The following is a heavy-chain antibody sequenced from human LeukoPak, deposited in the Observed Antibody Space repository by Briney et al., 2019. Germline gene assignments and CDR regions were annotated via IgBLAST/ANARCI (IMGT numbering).Heavy chain of an antibody. V-gene: IGHV3-30*03. Sequence: GGSLRLSCAASGFNFFGYGMHWVRQAPGKGLEWVAVISYDGSNKYYADSVRGRFTISRDNSKNTLYLQMNSLRAEDTAVYYCARGRTEMDHWGQGTLVTVSS. CDR3: ARGRTEMDH. D-gene: IGHD1-1*01. CDR1: GFNFFGYG. CDR2: ISYDGSNK. J-gene: IGHJ4*02.